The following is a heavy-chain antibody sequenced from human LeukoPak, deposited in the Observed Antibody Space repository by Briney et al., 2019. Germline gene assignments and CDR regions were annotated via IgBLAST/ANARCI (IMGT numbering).Heavy chain of an antibody. J-gene: IGHJ4*02. CDR1: GYTFTSYD. CDR3: ARGPTYCSGGSCYYYFDY. V-gene: IGHV1-8*01. Sequence: ASVKVSCKASGYTFTSYDINWVRQATGQGLEWMGWMNPNSGNTGYAQKFQGRVTMTRNTSISTAYMELSSLRSEDTAVYYCARGPTYCSGGSCYYYFDYWGQGTLVTVSS. D-gene: IGHD2-15*01. CDR2: MNPNSGNT.